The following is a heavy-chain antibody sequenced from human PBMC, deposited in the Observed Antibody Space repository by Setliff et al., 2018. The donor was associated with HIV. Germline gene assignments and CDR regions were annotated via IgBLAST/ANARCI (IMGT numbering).Heavy chain of an antibody. V-gene: IGHV3-30*04. J-gene: IGHJ4*02. Sequence: HPGGSLRLSCAASGFTFSSYAMHWVRQAPGKGLEWVAVISYDGTNKYYADSVKGRFTISRDNSKNTLYLQMNSLRAEDTAVYYCARDLLEGSGFLDSWGQGTLVTVSS. CDR3: ARDLLEGSGFLDS. CDR2: ISYDGTNK. D-gene: IGHD3-22*01. CDR1: GFTFSSYA.